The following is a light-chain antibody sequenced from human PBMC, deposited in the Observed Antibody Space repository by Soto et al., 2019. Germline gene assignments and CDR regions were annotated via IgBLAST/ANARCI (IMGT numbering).Light chain of an antibody. CDR1: HSVSSS. CDR3: QHYNTWTWT. Sequence: EVLMTQSPATLSVSPGERATLSCRASHSVSSSLAWYRQKPGQAPRLLISGASTREAGIPARFSRSGSGTECTRTISSLQSEDVAVYYCQHYNTWTWTFGQGTKVDIK. J-gene: IGKJ1*01. CDR2: GAS. V-gene: IGKV3-15*01.